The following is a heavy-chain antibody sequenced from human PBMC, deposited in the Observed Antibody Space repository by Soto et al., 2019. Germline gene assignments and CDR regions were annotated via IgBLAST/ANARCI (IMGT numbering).Heavy chain of an antibody. CDR1: GFTFSNYW. CDR3: ARALYGYNYYYYGMDV. D-gene: IGHD5-18*01. V-gene: IGHV3-7*03. CDR2: LKQDGGEK. J-gene: IGHJ6*02. Sequence: PGGSLRLSCVASGFTFSNYWLSWVRQAPGEGLEWVANLKQDGGEKYYVDSVKGRFTISRDNAKNSLYLQMNSLRAEDTAVYYCARALYGYNYYYYGMDVWGQGTTVTVSS.